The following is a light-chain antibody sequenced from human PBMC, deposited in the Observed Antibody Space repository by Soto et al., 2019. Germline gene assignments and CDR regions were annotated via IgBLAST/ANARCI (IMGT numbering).Light chain of an antibody. CDR1: QSVSNFY. CDR3: QQYGRAPRT. CDR2: GAS. V-gene: IGKV3-20*01. J-gene: IGKJ1*01. Sequence: EIELTQSPGTLSLSPGERATLSCRASQSVSNFYLAWYQQKPGQAPRLLIYGASNRATGITDRFSGSGSGTDFTLTISRLEPEDFAVYYCQQYGRAPRTFGQGTKVEIK.